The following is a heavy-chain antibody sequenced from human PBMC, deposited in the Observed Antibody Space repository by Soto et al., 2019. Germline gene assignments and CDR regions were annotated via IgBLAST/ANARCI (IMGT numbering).Heavy chain of an antibody. J-gene: IGHJ3*02. Sequence: QITLKESGPTQVKPTQTLTLTCTASGLSFGTSGVGVGWIRQPPGEALEWLALIYWNVDKRYSPSLKSSLTITKDTSKNQVVLTMTNVDPVDTATYYCASMTTVATAAFDIWGQGTMVTVSS. V-gene: IGHV2-5*01. CDR3: ASMTTVATAAFDI. CDR2: IYWNVDK. CDR1: GLSFGTSGVG. D-gene: IGHD4-17*01.